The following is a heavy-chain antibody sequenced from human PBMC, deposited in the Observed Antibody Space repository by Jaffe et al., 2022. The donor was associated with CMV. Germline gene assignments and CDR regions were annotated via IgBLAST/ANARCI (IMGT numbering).Heavy chain of an antibody. V-gene: IGHV1-2*02. D-gene: IGHD5-18*01. CDR1: GYTFTGYY. CDR3: ARDLGGGYSNFGLDP. Sequence: QVQLVQSGAEVKKPGASVKVSCKASGYTFTGYYMHWVRQAPGQGLEWMGWINPNSGGTNYAQKFQGRVTMTRDTSISTAYMELSRLRSDDTAVYYCARDLGGGYSNFGLDPWGQGTLVTVSS. J-gene: IGHJ5*02. CDR2: INPNSGGT.